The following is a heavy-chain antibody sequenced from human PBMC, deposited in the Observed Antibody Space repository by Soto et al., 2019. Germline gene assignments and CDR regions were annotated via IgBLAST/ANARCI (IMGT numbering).Heavy chain of an antibody. Sequence: PGGSLRLSCAASGFTVSSNYMSWVRQAPGKGLEWVSVIYSGGSTYYADSVKGRFTISRDNSKNTLYLQMNSLRAEDTAVYYCARGPENYDSSGYYLLFDYWGQGTQVTVSS. J-gene: IGHJ4*02. CDR2: IYSGGST. D-gene: IGHD3-22*01. CDR3: ARGPENYDSSGYYLLFDY. V-gene: IGHV3-53*01. CDR1: GFTVSSNY.